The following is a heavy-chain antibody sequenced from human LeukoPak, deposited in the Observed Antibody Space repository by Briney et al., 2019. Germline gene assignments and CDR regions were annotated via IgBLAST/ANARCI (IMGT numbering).Heavy chain of an antibody. CDR1: GGSFSSYY. D-gene: IGHD3-22*01. CDR2: IYYSGST. Sequence: SETLSLTCAVYGGSFSSYYWSWIRQPPGKGLEWIGYIYYSGSTNYNPSLKSRVTISVDTSKNQFSLKLSSVTAADTAVYYCAGTYYYDSSGYYYYGSAAFDIWGQGTMVTVSS. CDR3: AGTYYYDSSGYYYYGSAAFDI. J-gene: IGHJ3*02. V-gene: IGHV4-59*01.